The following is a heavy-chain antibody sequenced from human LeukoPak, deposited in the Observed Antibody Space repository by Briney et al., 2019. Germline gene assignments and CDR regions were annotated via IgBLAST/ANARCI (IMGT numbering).Heavy chain of an antibody. J-gene: IGHJ4*02. CDR2: ISDYGGSST. CDR1: GVTFSSHA. Sequence: GGSLRLSCAASGVTFSSHAMSWVRQSPVKGLEWVSSISDYGGSSTYYSDSVKGRFTISRDDSRNTLYLQMNGLRAEDTAIYYCARTHYYDRSGFHLINYWGQGTLVTVSS. CDR3: ARTHYYDRSGFHLINY. D-gene: IGHD3-22*01. V-gene: IGHV3-23*01.